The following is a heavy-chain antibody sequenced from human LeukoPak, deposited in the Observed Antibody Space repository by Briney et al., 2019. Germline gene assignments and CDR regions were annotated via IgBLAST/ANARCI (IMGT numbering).Heavy chain of an antibody. CDR1: GFTFSSYA. CDR3: AKDRRFGKLRGYFDY. CDR2: ISGSGGST. D-gene: IGHD3-10*01. J-gene: IGHJ4*02. Sequence: GGSLRLSCAASGFTFSSYAMSWVRQAPGKGLEWVSAISGSGGSTYYADSVKGRFTISRDNSKNTLYLQMNSLRAEDTAVYYCAKDRRFGKLRGYFDYWGQGTLVTVSS. V-gene: IGHV3-23*01.